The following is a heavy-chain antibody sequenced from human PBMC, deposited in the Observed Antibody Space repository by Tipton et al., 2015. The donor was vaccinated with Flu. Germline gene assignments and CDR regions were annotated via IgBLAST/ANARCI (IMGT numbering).Heavy chain of an antibody. J-gene: IGHJ5*01. CDR1: GDAIRSDYL. V-gene: IGHV4-38-2*01. CDR2: IFRTGSG. CDR3: VRRDYSNYVSAPKNWFDS. Sequence: TLSLTCSVSGDAIRSDYLWGWIRQPPGRGLEWIGNIFRTGSGYLNPSLKSRVAMSIDTSTNQFSLKLSSLTAADTAVYFCVRRDYSNYVSAPKNWFDSWGQGTLVTVSS. D-gene: IGHD4-11*01.